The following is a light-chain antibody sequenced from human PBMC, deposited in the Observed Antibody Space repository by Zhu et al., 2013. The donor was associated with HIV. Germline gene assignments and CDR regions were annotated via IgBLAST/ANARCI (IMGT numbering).Light chain of an antibody. J-gene: IGKJ5*01. CDR2: GSS. V-gene: IGKV3-20*01. CDR1: QSVNADY. CDR3: QLYGSSPMIM. Sequence: EIVLTQSPGTLFLSPGERATLSCRASQSVNADYIAWYQQKPGQSPRLLIYGSSIRATGIPDRFSGSGSGTDFTLTVTRLEPEDFAVYHCQLYGSSPMIMFGQGTRLEIK.